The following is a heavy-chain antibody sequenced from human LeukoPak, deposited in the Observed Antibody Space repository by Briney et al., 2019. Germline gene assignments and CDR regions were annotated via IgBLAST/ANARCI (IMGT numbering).Heavy chain of an antibody. D-gene: IGHD2-2*01. CDR1: GFTFSSYE. V-gene: IGHV3-48*03. CDR2: ISSSGSTI. J-gene: IGHJ6*04. CDR3: ARVSRVYYGMDV. Sequence: TGGSLRLSCAASGFTFSSYEMNWVRQAPGKGLEWVSYISSSGSTIYYAASVKGRFTISRDNAKNSLYLQMNSLRAEDTAVYYCARVSRVYYGMDVWGKGTTVTVSS.